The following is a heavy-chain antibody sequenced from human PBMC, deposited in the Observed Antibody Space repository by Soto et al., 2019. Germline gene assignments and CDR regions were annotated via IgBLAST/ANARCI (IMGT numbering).Heavy chain of an antibody. CDR2: IYYRGST. Sequence: ETLSLTCTVSGGSISPYYWSWIRQPPGKGLEWIGYIYYRGSTNYNPSLKSRVTILADTSKNQFSLNLNSVTTADTAVYYCARDLRFQGHDYADYLGYGMDVWGQGTTVTVSS. CDR1: GGSISPYY. J-gene: IGHJ6*02. CDR3: ARDLRFQGHDYADYLGYGMDV. V-gene: IGHV4-59*01. D-gene: IGHD4-17*01.